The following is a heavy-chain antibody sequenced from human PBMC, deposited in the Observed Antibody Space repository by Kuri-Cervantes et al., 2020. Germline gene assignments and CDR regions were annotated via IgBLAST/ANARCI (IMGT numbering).Heavy chain of an antibody. CDR1: GFTFSSYS. J-gene: IGHJ4*02. Sequence: GESLKISCAASGFTFSSYSMNWVRQAPGKGLEWVSSISSSSSYIYYADSVKGRFTISRDNSKNTLYLQMNSLRAEDTAVYYCARVRARAAAGTEYDYWGQGTLVTVSS. D-gene: IGHD6-13*01. V-gene: IGHV3-21*04. CDR3: ARVRARAAAGTEYDY. CDR2: ISSSSSYI.